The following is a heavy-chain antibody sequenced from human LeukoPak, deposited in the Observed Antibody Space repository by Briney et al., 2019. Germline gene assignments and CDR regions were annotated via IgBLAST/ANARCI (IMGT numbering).Heavy chain of an antibody. CDR2: ISNSGSTK. J-gene: IGHJ4*02. Sequence: PGGSLRLSCEASEVSFSSYEMNWVRQAPGKGLEWVSYISNSGSTKHYADSVKGRFTISRDNAKNSLYLQMNSLRAEDTAVYYCARDLVVVDATPLDSWGQGTLVTVSS. CDR1: EVSFSSYE. V-gene: IGHV3-48*03. CDR3: ARDLVVVDATPLDS. D-gene: IGHD2-15*01.